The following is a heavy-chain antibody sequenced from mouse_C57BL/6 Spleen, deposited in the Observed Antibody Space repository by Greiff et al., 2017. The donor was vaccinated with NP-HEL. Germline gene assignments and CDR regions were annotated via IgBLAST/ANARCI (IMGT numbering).Heavy chain of an antibody. D-gene: IGHD1-1*01. J-gene: IGHJ4*01. V-gene: IGHV2-9-1*01. CDR3: ARNLPYYYGSSPYAMDY. CDR1: GFSLTSYA. CDR2: ILTGGRP. Sequence: VMLVESGPGLVAPSQSLSITCTVSGFSLTSYAISWVRQPPGKGLEWLGVILTGGRPNYNSALKSRLSISNANSKSQVFLKMNSLQTDDTARYYCARNLPYYYGSSPYAMDYWGQGTSVTVSS.